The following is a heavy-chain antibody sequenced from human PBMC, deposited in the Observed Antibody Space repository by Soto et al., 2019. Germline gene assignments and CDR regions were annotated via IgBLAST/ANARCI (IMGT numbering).Heavy chain of an antibody. CDR3: ARDPDYYGSGSYLDY. CDR1: GFTFSNYS. CDR2: ISRSSGTI. V-gene: IGHV3-48*01. Sequence: PGGSPRLSFAASGFTFSNYSMNLVRPAPGKGLEWVSYISRSSGTIYYADSVKGRFTISRDNAKNSLYLQMNSLRAEDTAVYYCARDPDYYGSGSYLDYWGQGTLVTVSS. D-gene: IGHD3-10*01. J-gene: IGHJ4*02.